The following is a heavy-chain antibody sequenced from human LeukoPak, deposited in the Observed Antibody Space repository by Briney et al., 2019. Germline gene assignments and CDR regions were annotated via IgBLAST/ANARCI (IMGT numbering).Heavy chain of an antibody. J-gene: IGHJ6*03. V-gene: IGHV1-8*03. CDR2: MNPNSGNT. D-gene: IGHD3-10*01. Sequence: ASVKVSCKASGGTFSSYAISWVRQATGQGLEWMGWMNPNSGNTGYAQKFQGRVTITRNTSISTAYMELSSLRSEDTAVYYCARGSGSYSYYYYYYYYMDVWGKGTTVTVSS. CDR1: GGTFSSYA. CDR3: ARGSGSYSYYYYYYYYMDV.